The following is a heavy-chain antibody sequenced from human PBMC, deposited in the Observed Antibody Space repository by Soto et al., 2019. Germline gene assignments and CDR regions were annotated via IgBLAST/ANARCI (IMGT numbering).Heavy chain of an antibody. CDR2: ISYDGSNK. CDR1: GFTFSNYD. D-gene: IGHD2-15*01. J-gene: IGHJ4*02. V-gene: IGHV3-30*18. Sequence: PGGSLRLSCAASGFTFSNYDMHWVRQAPGKGLEWVAVISYDGSNKYYADSVGGRFTISRDNSKNTLYLQMNSLRADDTAVYYCAKAAATYYCSGGYCYNYYFDSWGQGTLVTVSS. CDR3: AKAAATYYCSGGYCYNYYFDS.